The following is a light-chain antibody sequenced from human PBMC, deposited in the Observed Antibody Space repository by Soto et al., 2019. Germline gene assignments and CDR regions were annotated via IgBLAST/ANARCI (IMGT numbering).Light chain of an antibody. CDR1: SSDVGSYNR. CDR2: EVS. J-gene: IGLJ2*01. Sequence: QSALTQPPSVSGAPGQSVTISCTGTSSDVGSYNRVSWYQQSPGTAPKLMIYEVSNRPSGVPDRFSGSKSGNTASLTISGLQAEDEANYYCSSYTSSSTVLIGGGTKLTVL. V-gene: IGLV2-18*02. CDR3: SSYTSSSTVL.